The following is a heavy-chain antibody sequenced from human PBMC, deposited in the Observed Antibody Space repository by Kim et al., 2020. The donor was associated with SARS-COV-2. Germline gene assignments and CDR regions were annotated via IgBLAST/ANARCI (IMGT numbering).Heavy chain of an antibody. V-gene: IGHV3-21*01. CDR3: VRGGKYFDL. CDR1: GFTFSSYS. Sequence: GGSLRLSCAASGFTFSSYSMNWVRQAPGKGLEWVSSITSSSTHIYYADSVKGRFTISRDNAKNSLSLQMNSLRAEDAAVYYCVRGGKYFDLWGRGTLVTVSS. D-gene: IGHD3-10*01. CDR2: ITSSSTHI. J-gene: IGHJ2*01.